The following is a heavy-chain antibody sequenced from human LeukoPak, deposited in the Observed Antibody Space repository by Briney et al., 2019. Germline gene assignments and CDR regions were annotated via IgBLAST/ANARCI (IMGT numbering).Heavy chain of an antibody. CDR3: ARDSATVTAYYYYYYYMDV. V-gene: IGHV4-59*12. D-gene: IGHD4-17*01. Sequence: SETLSLTCTVSGGSISSYYWSWIRQPPGKGLAWIGYIYYSGSTNYNPSLKSRVTISVDTSKNQFSLKLSSVTAADTAVYYCARDSATVTAYYYYYYYMDVWGKGTTVTVSS. CDR1: GGSISSYY. CDR2: IYYSGST. J-gene: IGHJ6*03.